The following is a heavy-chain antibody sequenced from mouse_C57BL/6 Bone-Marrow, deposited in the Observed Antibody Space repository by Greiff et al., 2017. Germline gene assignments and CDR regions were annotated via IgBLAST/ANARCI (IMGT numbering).Heavy chain of an antibody. CDR3: AFYYGNPWFAY. CDR1: GYTFTSYW. D-gene: IGHD2-1*01. Sequence: QVQLQQPGAELVMPGASVKLSCKASGYTFTSYWMHWVKQRPGQGLEWIGEIDPSDSYTNYNQKFKGKSTLTVDKSSSTAYMQLSSLTSEYSAFYYCAFYYGNPWFAYWGQGTLVTVSA. V-gene: IGHV1-69*01. J-gene: IGHJ3*01. CDR2: IDPSDSYT.